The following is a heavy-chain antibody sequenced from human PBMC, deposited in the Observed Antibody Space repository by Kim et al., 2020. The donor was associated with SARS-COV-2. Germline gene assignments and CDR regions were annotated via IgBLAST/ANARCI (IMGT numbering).Heavy chain of an antibody. CDR1: GFTFSSYA. CDR3: AKDWGPYPAHFDY. CDR2: ISGSGGST. Sequence: GGSLRLSCAASGFTFSSYAMRWVRQAPGKGLEWVSAISGSGGSTYYADSVKGRFTISRDNSKNTLYLQMNSLRAEDTAVYYCAKDWGPYPAHFDYWGQGTPGTLSP. J-gene: IGHJ4*02. D-gene: IGHD3-16*01. V-gene: IGHV3-23*01.